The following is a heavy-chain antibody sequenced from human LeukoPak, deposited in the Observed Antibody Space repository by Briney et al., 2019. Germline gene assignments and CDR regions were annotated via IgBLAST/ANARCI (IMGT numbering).Heavy chain of an antibody. CDR2: IYYSGST. CDR1: GGSISSYY. V-gene: IGHV4-59*01. J-gene: IGHJ4*02. CDR3: ARGGYYDSSGYAPDY. D-gene: IGHD3-22*01. Sequence: PSETLSLTCTVSGGSISSYYWSWIRQPPGKGLEWIGYIYYSGSTNYNPSLKSRVTISVDTSKNQFSLKLSSVTAADTAVYYCARGGYYDSSGYAPDYWGQGTLVTVSS.